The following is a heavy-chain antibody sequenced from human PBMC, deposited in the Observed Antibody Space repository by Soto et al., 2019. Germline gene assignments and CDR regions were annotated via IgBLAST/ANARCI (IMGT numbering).Heavy chain of an antibody. CDR2: IYTSGST. CDR1: GGSFSGYY. CDR3: ARSILDDYGDYGTREFDY. V-gene: IGHV4-59*10. J-gene: IGHJ4*02. Sequence: SETLSLTCAVYGGSFSGYYWSWIRQPAGKGLEWIGRIYTSGSTNYNPSLKSRVTMSVDTSKNQFSLKLSSVTAADTAVYYCARSILDDYGDYGTREFDYWGQGTLVTVSS. D-gene: IGHD4-17*01.